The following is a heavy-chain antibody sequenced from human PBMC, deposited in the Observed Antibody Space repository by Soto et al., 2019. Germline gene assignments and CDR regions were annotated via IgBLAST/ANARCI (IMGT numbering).Heavy chain of an antibody. J-gene: IGHJ6*02. D-gene: IGHD6-13*01. Sequence: QVQLVQSGAEVKKPGASVKVSCKASGYTFTSYDINWVRQATGQGLEWMGWMNPNSGNTGYAQKFQGRVTMTRNTSISTAYMELSSLRSEDTAVYYCARRGYSSSWYYYYYSGMDVWGQGTTVTVPS. CDR1: GYTFTSYD. CDR3: ARRGYSSSWYYYYYSGMDV. CDR2: MNPNSGNT. V-gene: IGHV1-8*01.